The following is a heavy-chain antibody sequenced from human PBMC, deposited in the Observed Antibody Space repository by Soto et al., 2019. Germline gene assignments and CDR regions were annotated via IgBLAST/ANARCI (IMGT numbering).Heavy chain of an antibody. CDR2: IIPIFGTA. V-gene: IGHV1-69*06. CDR3: ATGGIAAAGTGYYYYYGMDV. J-gene: IGHJ6*02. CDR1: GGTFSSYA. D-gene: IGHD6-13*01. Sequence: SVKVSCKASGGTFSSYAISWVRQAPGQGLEWMGGIIPIFGTANYAQKLQGRVTMTEDTSTDTAYMELSSLRSEDTAVYYCATGGIAAAGTGYYYYYGMDVWGQ.